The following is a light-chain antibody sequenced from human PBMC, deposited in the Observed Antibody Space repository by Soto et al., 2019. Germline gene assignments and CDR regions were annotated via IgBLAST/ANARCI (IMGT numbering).Light chain of an antibody. CDR2: DVS. CDR3: NSYTSANTIQ. Sequence: QSVLTQPASVSGSPGQSIAISCTGTSSDVGAYNYVSWYQQYPGKAPKLIIYDVSLRPSGISARFSGSKSGNTASLTISGLQAEDEADYYYNSYTSANTIQIGGGTKLTVL. J-gene: IGLJ2*01. CDR1: SSDVGAYNY. V-gene: IGLV2-14*03.